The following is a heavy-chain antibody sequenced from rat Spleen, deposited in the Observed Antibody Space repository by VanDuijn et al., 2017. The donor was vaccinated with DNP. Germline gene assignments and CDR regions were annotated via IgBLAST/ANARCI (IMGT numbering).Heavy chain of an antibody. V-gene: IGHV5-7*01. CDR3: ATSGYGFDGYPFTY. J-gene: IGHJ3*01. CDR1: GFTFGDYA. CDR2: INYDGSRT. D-gene: IGHD1-12*03. Sequence: EVQLVESGGGLVQPGRSLKLSCAGSGFTFGDYAMAWVRQAPKKGLEWVATINYDGSRTYYRDSVKGRFTISRDNAKSTLYLQMDTLRSEDTATYYCATSGYGFDGYPFTYWGQGTLVTVSS.